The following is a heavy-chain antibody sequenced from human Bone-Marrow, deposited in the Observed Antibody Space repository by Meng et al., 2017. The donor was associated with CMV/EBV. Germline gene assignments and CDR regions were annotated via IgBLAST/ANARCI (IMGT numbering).Heavy chain of an antibody. CDR3: ARGRYYDSSGSGGFDP. D-gene: IGHD3-22*01. CDR1: GFTFSSYA. Sequence: GESLKISCAASGFTFSSYAMHWVRQAPGKGLEWVAVISYDGSNKYYADSVKGRFTIYRDNSKNTLYLQRNSLRAEDTAVYYCARGRYYDSSGSGGFDPWGQGTLVTVSS. J-gene: IGHJ5*02. CDR2: ISYDGSNK. V-gene: IGHV3-30-3*01.